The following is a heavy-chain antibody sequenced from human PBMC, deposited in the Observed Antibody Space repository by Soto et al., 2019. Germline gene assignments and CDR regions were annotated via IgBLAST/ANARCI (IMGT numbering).Heavy chain of an antibody. CDR2: IIPIFGTA. CDR1: GGTFSSYA. D-gene: IGHD2-2*01. Sequence: QVQLVQSGAEVKKPGSSVKVSCKASGGTFSSYAISWVRQAPGQGLEWMGGIIPIFGTANYAQKFQGRVTITADESTSTAYMELSSLRSEDTAVYYCAIPREECISTSCWGLFDPWGQGTLVTVSS. CDR3: AIPREECISTSCWGLFDP. J-gene: IGHJ5*02. V-gene: IGHV1-69*12.